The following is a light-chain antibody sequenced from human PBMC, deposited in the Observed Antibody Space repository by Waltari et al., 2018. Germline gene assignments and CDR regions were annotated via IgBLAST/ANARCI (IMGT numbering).Light chain of an antibody. CDR3: QQYYRVPFT. V-gene: IGKV4-1*01. J-gene: IGKJ3*01. CDR1: QNVVNSPNNKIS. CDR2: WAS. Sequence: DIVMTQSPDSLTVSLGERATINCKSSQNVVNSPNNKISLAWYQQKPGQSPQLLIYWASIRESGVPDRFSGSGSATDFTLTISSLQAEDVAVYYCQQYYRVPFTFGPGTRVEIK.